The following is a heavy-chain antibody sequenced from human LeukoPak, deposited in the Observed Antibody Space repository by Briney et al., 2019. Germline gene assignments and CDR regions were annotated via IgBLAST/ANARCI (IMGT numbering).Heavy chain of an antibody. J-gene: IGHJ4*02. CDR1: GYSISSGYY. Sequence: ASETLSLTCTVSGYSISSGYYWGWIRQPPGKGLEWIGSIYHSGSTYYNPSLKSRVTISVDTSKNQFSLKLSSVTAADTAVYYCASGRYYFDYWGQGTLVTVSS. CDR3: ASGRYYFDY. V-gene: IGHV4-38-2*02. CDR2: IYHSGST. D-gene: IGHD1-1*01.